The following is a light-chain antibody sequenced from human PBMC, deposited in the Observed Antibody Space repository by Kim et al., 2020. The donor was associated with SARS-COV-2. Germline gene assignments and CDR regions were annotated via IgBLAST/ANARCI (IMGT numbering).Light chain of an antibody. Sequence: GRTITITCPGINRDVEGLKLVSWYQHHPGRAPKVVLYEVNKRPSGISSRFSGSKSGNTASLTLSELQDEDEADYYCCSYAGSRTYVFGTGTRVTVL. CDR2: EVN. J-gene: IGLJ1*01. V-gene: IGLV2-23*02. CDR3: CSYAGSRTYV. CDR1: NRDVEGLKL.